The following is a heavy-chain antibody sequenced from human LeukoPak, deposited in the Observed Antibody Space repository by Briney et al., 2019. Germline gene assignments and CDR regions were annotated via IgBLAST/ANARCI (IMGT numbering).Heavy chain of an antibody. D-gene: IGHD7-27*01. Sequence: GGSLRLSYAASGSAFSNYSMNWVRQAPGKGLEWVANTRGSGSGMGSGNYYAGSVKGRFTISRDNAKNSLYLQMSSLRAEDTAFYYCARDDNWGFDYWGQGAMVSVCS. V-gene: IGHV3-21*05. CDR3: ARDDNWGFDY. CDR1: GSAFSNYS. J-gene: IGHJ4*02. CDR2: TRGSGSGM.